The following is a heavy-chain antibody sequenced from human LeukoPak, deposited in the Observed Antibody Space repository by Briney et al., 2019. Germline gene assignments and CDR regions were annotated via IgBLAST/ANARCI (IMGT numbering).Heavy chain of an antibody. CDR1: GGSISSGDYY. CDR3: ARHGYCSSTSCYRSPYGMVQRPKNWFDP. D-gene: IGHD2-2*03. V-gene: IGHV4-30-4*02. Sequence: SDTLSLTCTVSGGSISSGDYYWSWIRQPPGKGLEWIGCIYYSGSTYYSPSLKSRVTISVDTSKNQFSLKLSSVTAADTAVYYCARHGYCSSTSCYRSPYGMVQRPKNWFDPWGQGTLVTVSS. J-gene: IGHJ5*02. CDR2: IYYSGST.